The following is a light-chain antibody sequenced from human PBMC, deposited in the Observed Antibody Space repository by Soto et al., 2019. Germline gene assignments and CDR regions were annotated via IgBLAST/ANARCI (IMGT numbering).Light chain of an antibody. V-gene: IGKV1-8*01. CDR2: AAS. CDR3: QHDYSYPRT. J-gene: IGKJ1*01. CDR1: QGISSY. Sequence: IKMTHSPSTLSLSPGDRVTLTCRASQGISSYLAWYQQKPGKAPKLLIYAASTLQSGVPSRFSGSGSGTDFTLTISCLQSEDFATYYCQHDYSYPRTFGQGTKVDIK.